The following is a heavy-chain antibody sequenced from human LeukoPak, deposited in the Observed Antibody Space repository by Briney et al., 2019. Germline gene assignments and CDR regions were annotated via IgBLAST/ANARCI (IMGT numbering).Heavy chain of an antibody. CDR3: AHQNYYDSSGYYGY. D-gene: IGHD3-22*01. J-gene: IGHJ4*02. CDR2: IDWDDDK. V-gene: IGHV2-70*11. Sequence: SGPALMKPTQTLTLTCTFSGFSLSTSGVCVTWIRQPPGKALEWLARIDWDDDKYYSTSLKTRLTISKDTSINQVVLTMTNMDPVDTATYYCAHQNYYDSSGYYGYWGQGTLVTVSS. CDR1: GFSLSTSGVC.